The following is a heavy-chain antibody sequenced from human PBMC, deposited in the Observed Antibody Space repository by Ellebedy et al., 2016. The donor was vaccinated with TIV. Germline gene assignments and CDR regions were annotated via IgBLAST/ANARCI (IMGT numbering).Heavy chain of an antibody. V-gene: IGHV3-64*01. CDR3: ARDQTPLYYGDFADY. J-gene: IGHJ4*02. D-gene: IGHD4-17*01. Sequence: GGSLRLSCAASGFISSSYAMHWVRQAPGKGLEYVSGVSGNGGSTYYANSVKGRFTISRANSKNTLYLQMGSLRPEDMAVYYCARDQTPLYYGDFADYWGQGTLVTVSS. CDR2: VSGNGGST. CDR1: GFISSSYA.